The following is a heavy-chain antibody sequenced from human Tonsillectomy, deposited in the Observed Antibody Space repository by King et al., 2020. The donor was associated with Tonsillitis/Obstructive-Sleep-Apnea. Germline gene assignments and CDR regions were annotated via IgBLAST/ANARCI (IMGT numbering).Heavy chain of an antibody. Sequence: VQLVESGAEVKKPGASVKVSCKASGYTFTSYYMHWVRQAPGQGLEWMGIINPSGGSKSYAQKFQGRVTMTRDKSTSTVYMELSSLRSEDTDVYYCACDREAAAGNFDYWGQGTLVTVSS. CDR3: ACDREAAAGNFDY. CDR2: INPSGGSK. CDR1: GYTFTSYY. J-gene: IGHJ4*02. D-gene: IGHD6-13*01. V-gene: IGHV1-46*01.